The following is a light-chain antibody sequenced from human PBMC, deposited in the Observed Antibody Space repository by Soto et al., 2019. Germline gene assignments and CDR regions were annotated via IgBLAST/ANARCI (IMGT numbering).Light chain of an antibody. J-gene: IGKJ1*01. Sequence: IQMTQSPSSLAASLGDRVTITCRASQTVSTFLNWYQQKPGKVPKVLIYSASTLQSGVPSRFRGSGSGTEFTLTISSLQPEDFETYYCQQLNSYPPTFGQGTKVDIK. CDR1: QTVSTF. CDR2: SAS. CDR3: QQLNSYPPT. V-gene: IGKV1-9*01.